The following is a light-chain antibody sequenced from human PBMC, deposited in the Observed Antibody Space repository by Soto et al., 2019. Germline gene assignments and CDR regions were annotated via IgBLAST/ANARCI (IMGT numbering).Light chain of an antibody. V-gene: IGKV3-20*01. CDR2: GAS. CDR1: QNVTSNL. CDR3: QQYGYSFWT. Sequence: TVLTQSPGTLSLSPGERATLSCRASQNVTSNLLVWYQQHPGQAPRLLIYGASSRATGIPDRFSGSGSGTDFTLTIRRLEPDDFAVYYCQQYGYSFWTFGQGTKVEIK. J-gene: IGKJ1*01.